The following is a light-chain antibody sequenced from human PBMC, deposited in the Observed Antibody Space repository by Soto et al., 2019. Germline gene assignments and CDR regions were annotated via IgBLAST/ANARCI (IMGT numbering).Light chain of an antibody. V-gene: IGLV2-11*01. CDR3: CSYAGSTFV. Sequence: QSALPQPRSVSGSPGQSVTISCTGTSSDVGGYNYVSWYQQHPGKAPKLMIYDVSKRPSGVPDRFSGSKSGNTASLTISGLQAEDEGDYYCCSYAGSTFVFGGGTKLSVL. CDR1: SSDVGGYNY. CDR2: DVS. J-gene: IGLJ2*01.